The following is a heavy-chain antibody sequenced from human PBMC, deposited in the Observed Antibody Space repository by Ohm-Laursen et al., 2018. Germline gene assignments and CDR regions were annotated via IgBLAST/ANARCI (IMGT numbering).Heavy chain of an antibody. V-gene: IGHV3-30*18. J-gene: IGHJ6*02. D-gene: IGHD4/OR15-4a*01. CDR1: GFTFSSYG. CDR3: AKDIRTMAGRDV. CDR2: ISKDGSNT. Sequence: SLRLSCAASGFTFSSYGMHWVRQAPSKGLEWMAGISKDGSNTYYGHSVEGRFTISRDNSMNTLYLQMNSLRPEDTAVYYCAKDIRTMAGRDVWGQGTTVTVSS.